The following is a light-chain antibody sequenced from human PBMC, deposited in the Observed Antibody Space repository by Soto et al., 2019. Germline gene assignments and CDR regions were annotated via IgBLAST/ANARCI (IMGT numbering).Light chain of an antibody. J-gene: IGKJ5*01. V-gene: IGKV3D-20*02. CDR2: DAS. Sequence: EIVLTQSPGTLSLSPGERATLSCRASQSVSSSYLAWYQQKPGQAPGLLIYDASNRATGIPARFTGSGSGTDFTLTISTLQHEDSATYYCHQSFTAPITFGQGTRLEIK. CDR1: QSVSSSY. CDR3: HQSFTAPIT.